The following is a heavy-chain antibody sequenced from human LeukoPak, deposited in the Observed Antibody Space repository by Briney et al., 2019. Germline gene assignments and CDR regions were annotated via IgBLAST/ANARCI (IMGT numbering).Heavy chain of an antibody. CDR2: IYYSGST. CDR1: GGSISSYY. J-gene: IGHJ4*02. Sequence: SETLSLTCTVSGGSISSYYWSWIRQPPGKGLEWIGYIYYSGSTNYNPSLKSRVTISVDTSKNQFSLKLSSVTAADTAVYYCARDRGSYYPYYFDYWGQGTLVTVSS. V-gene: IGHV4-59*12. D-gene: IGHD1-26*01. CDR3: ARDRGSYYPYYFDY.